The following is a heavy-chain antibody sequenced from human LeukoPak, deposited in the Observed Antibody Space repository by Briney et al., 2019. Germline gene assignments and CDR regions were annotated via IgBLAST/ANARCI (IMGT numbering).Heavy chain of an antibody. D-gene: IGHD1-26*01. V-gene: IGHV4-4*07. CDR1: GGSISSYY. J-gene: IGHJ4*02. CDR3: AKPFPLGAGVYYFDY. Sequence: SETLSLTCTVSGGSISSYYWSWIRQPAGKGLEWIGRIYTSGSTNYNPSLKSRVTMSVDTSKNQFSLKLSSVTAADTAVYYCAKPFPLGAGVYYFDYWGQGTLVTVSS. CDR2: IYTSGST.